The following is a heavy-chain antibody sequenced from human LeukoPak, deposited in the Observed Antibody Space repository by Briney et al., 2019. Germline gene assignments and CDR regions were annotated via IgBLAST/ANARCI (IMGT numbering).Heavy chain of an antibody. CDR1: GFTFSSYE. D-gene: IGHD4-17*01. Sequence: GGSLRLSCAASGFTFSSYEMNWVRQAPGKGLEWVARIKSKVDGETTDYAAPVKGRFTISRDDSNNMLYLQMNSLKIEDTAVYYCAIDGPDYAPHDFDYWGQGTLVAVSS. CDR2: IKSKVDGETT. J-gene: IGHJ4*02. CDR3: AIDGPDYAPHDFDY. V-gene: IGHV3-15*01.